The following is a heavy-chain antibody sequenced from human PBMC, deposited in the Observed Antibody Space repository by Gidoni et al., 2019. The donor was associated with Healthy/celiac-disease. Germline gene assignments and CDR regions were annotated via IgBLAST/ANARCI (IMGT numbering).Heavy chain of an antibody. D-gene: IGHD1-26*01. CDR1: GGSISSYY. CDR3: ARRGDSGSFDY. CDR2: IYYSGST. J-gene: IGHJ4*02. Sequence: QVQLQESGPGLVKPSATLSLTCTVSGGSISSYYWSWIRQPPGKGLEWIGYIYYSGSTNYNPSLKSRVTISVDTSKNQFSLKLSSVTAADTAVYYCARRGDSGSFDYWGQGTLVTVSS. V-gene: IGHV4-59*08.